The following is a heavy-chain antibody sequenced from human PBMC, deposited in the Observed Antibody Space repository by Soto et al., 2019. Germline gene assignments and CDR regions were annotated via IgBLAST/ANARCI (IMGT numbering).Heavy chain of an antibody. J-gene: IGHJ4*02. Sequence: GGSLILSCTASGFTFGDYAMSWVRQAPGKGLEWVGFIRSKAYGGTTEYAASVKGRFTISRDDSKSIAYLQMNSLKTEDTTVYYCTRVFGSSGWSGYFDYWGQGNLVTVSS. CDR2: IRSKAYGGTT. CDR1: GFTFGDYA. CDR3: TRVFGSSGWSGYFDY. D-gene: IGHD6-19*01. V-gene: IGHV3-49*04.